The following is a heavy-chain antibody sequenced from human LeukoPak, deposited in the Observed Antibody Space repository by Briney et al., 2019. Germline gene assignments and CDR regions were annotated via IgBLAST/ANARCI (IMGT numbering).Heavy chain of an antibody. V-gene: IGHV1-46*01. CDR3: ARDPLYYYDSSSSGHVPQPNWLDP. CDR1: GYTFTSYY. CDR2: INPSVGSA. J-gene: IGHJ5*02. Sequence: ASVKVSCKASGYTFTSYYIHWVRQAPGQGLEWMGIINPSVGSASYAQQFQGRVTMTRDTSTSTVYMELSSLRSEDTAVYYCARDPLYYYDSSSSGHVPQPNWLDPWGQGTLVTVSS. D-gene: IGHD3-22*01.